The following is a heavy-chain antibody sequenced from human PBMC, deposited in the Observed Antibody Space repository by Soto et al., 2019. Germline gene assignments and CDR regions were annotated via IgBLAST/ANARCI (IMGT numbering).Heavy chain of an antibody. V-gene: IGHV1-18*01. CDR1: GYTFTSYG. CDR2: ISAYNGNT. J-gene: IGHJ6*02. D-gene: IGHD3-16*01. Sequence: QVQLVQSGAEVKKPGASVKVSCKASGYTFTSYGISWVRQAPGQGLEWMGWISAYNGNTNYAQKLQGRVTMTTDTSTSTAYMELSSLRSDDTAVYYCARDGRGLPQEIYYGMDVWGQGTTVTVSS. CDR3: ARDGRGLPQEIYYGMDV.